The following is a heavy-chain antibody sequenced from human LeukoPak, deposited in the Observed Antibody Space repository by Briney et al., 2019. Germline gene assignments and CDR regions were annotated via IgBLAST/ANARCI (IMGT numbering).Heavy chain of an antibody. Sequence: KTSETLSLTCTVSGGSISSSSYHWGWIRQPPGKGLEWIGSIYYSGSTYYNPSLKSRVTISVDTSKNQFSLRLSSVTAADTAVYYCARGGVLKSVDYWGQGTLVAVSS. CDR1: GGSISSSSYH. J-gene: IGHJ4*02. D-gene: IGHD3-16*01. CDR3: ARGGVLKSVDY. CDR2: IYYSGST. V-gene: IGHV4-39*07.